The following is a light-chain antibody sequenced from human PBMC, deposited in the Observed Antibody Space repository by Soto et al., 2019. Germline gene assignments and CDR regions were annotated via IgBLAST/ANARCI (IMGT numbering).Light chain of an antibody. CDR2: AAS. Sequence: DIQMTQSPSSLSASVGDRVTITCRASESISRHLNWYQPKPGKAPKRLIYAASSLQNGVPSRFSGSGSGTDFTLTISNLQPEDFATYYCQQSYSTLSITFGQGTRLEIK. CDR1: ESISRH. CDR3: QQSYSTLSIT. V-gene: IGKV1-39*01. J-gene: IGKJ5*01.